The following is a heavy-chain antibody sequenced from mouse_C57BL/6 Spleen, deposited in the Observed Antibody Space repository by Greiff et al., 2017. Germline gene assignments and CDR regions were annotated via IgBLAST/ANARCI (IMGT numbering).Heavy chain of an antibody. Sequence: EVQLQQSGAELVKPGASVKLSCTASGFNIKDYYMHWVKQRTEQGLEWIGRIDPEDGDTKYAQKFQGKATITADTSSNTAFLQLSSLTSEDTAVYYCAYYYSNSELAYWGQGTLVTVSA. J-gene: IGHJ3*01. CDR3: AYYYSNSELAY. V-gene: IGHV14-2*01. CDR2: IDPEDGDT. D-gene: IGHD1-1*01. CDR1: GFNIKDYY.